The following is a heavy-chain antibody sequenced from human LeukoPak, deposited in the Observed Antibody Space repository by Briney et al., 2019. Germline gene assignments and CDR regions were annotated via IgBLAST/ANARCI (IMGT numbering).Heavy chain of an antibody. V-gene: IGHV1-69*04. Sequence: ASVKVSCKASGGTFSSYAISWVRQAPGQGLEWMGRIIPILGIANYAQKFQGRVTITADKSTSTAYMELSSLRSEDTAVYYCARALIFGVVFDYWGQGTLVTVSS. J-gene: IGHJ4*02. CDR3: ARALIFGVVFDY. CDR2: IIPILGIA. CDR1: GGTFSSYA. D-gene: IGHD3-3*01.